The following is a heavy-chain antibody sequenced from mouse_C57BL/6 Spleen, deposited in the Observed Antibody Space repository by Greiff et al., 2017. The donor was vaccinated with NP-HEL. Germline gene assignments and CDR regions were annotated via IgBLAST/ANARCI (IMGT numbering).Heavy chain of an antibody. CDR1: GYTFTSYW. CDR2: IDPSDSYT. Sequence: VQLQQSGAELVRPGTSVKLSCKASGYTFTSYWMHWVKQRPGQGLEWIGVIDPSDSYTNYNQKIKGKATLTVDTSSSTAYMQLSSLTSEDSAVYYCAREGYRGQGTTLTVSS. CDR3: AREGY. V-gene: IGHV1-59*01. J-gene: IGHJ2*01.